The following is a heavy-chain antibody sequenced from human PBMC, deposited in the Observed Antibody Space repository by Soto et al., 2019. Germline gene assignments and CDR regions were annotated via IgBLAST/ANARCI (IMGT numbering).Heavy chain of an antibody. D-gene: IGHD3-22*01. J-gene: IGHJ4*03. Sequence: PGGSLRLSCAASGFAFSGSAMHWVRQASGKGLEWVGRIRSKANSYATTYAASVEGRFTISRDDSKNTAYLQMNSLKTEDTAVYYCSRQGRGQDLDYFDKSGSSAPIDFWGHGTLVTVSS. CDR1: GFAFSGSA. CDR3: SRQGRGQDLDYFDKSGSSAPIDF. CDR2: IRSKANSYAT. V-gene: IGHV3-73*01.